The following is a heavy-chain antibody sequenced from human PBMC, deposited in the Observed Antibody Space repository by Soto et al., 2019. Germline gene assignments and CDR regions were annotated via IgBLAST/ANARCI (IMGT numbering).Heavy chain of an antibody. D-gene: IGHD6-19*01. J-gene: IGHJ4*02. CDR2: INHSGSA. V-gene: IGHV4-34*01. Sequence: QVQLQQSGAGLLKPSETLSLTCAVYGEAFSGHIWTWIRQTPGKGLQWIGQINHSGSASYNPSLTSRVTISVHTSNRPCSLELSSVTGADTAVYYCARGLITGSHYSGGWYYFDSWGQGTQVTVSS. CDR3: ARGLITGSHYSGGWYYFDS. CDR1: GEAFSGHI.